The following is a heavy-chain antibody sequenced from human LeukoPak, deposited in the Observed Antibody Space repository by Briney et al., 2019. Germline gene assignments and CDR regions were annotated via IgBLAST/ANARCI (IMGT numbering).Heavy chain of an antibody. CDR1: GFPFSSYW. V-gene: IGHV3-7*04. CDR2: IKQDGSKK. CDR3: TRVGYIDKGIDY. Sequence: GGSLRLSCEASGFPFSSYWMTWVRQAPGKGLEWVANIKQDGSKKSYVDSVKGRFTISRDNAKNSLYLQMNSLRAEDTAIYYCTRVGYIDKGIDYWGQGTLVIVSS. J-gene: IGHJ4*02. D-gene: IGHD5-24*01.